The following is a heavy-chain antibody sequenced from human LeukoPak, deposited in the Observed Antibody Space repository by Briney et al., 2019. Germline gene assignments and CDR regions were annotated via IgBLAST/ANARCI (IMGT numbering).Heavy chain of an antibody. CDR2: LSDGGGHT. CDR3: ATAYSTTWSFSDF. Sequence: GGSLRLSCAASRFTFSTYAMSWVRQAPGKGLEWVSGLSDGGGHTYYADSVKGRFTISRDNAKNTLYLQMNSLRAEDTAIYYCATAYSTTWSFSDFWGQGTLVTVSS. D-gene: IGHD6-13*01. J-gene: IGHJ4*02. V-gene: IGHV3-23*01. CDR1: RFTFSTYA.